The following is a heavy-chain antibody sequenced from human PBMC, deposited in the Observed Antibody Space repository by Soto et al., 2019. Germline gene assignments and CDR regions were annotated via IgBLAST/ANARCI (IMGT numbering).Heavy chain of an antibody. D-gene: IGHD6-13*01. Sequence: SETMSLTCAVYGGSISGHYWNWIRQPPGKGLEWIGEINHSGRTNYNPSLKSRVTISVDTSKNQFSLNLGSVTAADTAVYYCARGNIAAALVYWGQGTLVAVSS. CDR1: GGSISGHY. CDR2: INHSGRT. CDR3: ARGNIAAALVY. J-gene: IGHJ4*02. V-gene: IGHV4-34*01.